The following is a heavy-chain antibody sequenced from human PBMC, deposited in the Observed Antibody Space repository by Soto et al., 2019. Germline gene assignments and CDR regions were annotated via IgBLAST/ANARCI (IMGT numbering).Heavy chain of an antibody. CDR1: GFSLSTSGMC. V-gene: IGHV2-70*01. D-gene: IGHD3-10*01. J-gene: IGHJ4*02. CDR2: IDWDDDK. Sequence: SGPTLVNPTQTLTLTCTFSGFSLSTSGMCVSWIRQPPGKALEWLALIDWDDDKYYSTSLKTRLTISKDTSKNQVVLTMTNMDPVDTATYYCARITYGSGSYWGSFDYWGQGTLVTVSS. CDR3: ARITYGSGSYWGSFDY.